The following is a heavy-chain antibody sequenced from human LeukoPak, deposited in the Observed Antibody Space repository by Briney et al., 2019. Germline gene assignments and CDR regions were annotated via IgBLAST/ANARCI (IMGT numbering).Heavy chain of an antibody. Sequence: TSETLSLTCAVYGESFSGYYWSWIRQPPGKGLEWIGEINHSGSTDYNPSLKSRVTISVDTSKNQFSLKLSSVTAADTAVYYCARDHFDWLNKHAFDIWGQGTMVTVSS. CDR3: ARDHFDWLNKHAFDI. J-gene: IGHJ3*02. CDR1: GESFSGYY. CDR2: INHSGST. D-gene: IGHD3-9*01. V-gene: IGHV4-34*01.